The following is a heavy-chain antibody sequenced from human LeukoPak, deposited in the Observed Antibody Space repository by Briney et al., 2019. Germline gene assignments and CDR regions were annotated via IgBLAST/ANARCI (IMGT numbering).Heavy chain of an antibody. CDR2: ISSSSSYI. J-gene: IGHJ4*02. Sequence: PGGSLRLSCAASGFTFSSDAMSWVRQAPGKGLEWVSSISSSSSYIYYADSVKGRFTISRDNAKNSLYLQMNSLRAEDTAVYYCAKFIAAPFYFDYWGQGTLVTVSS. V-gene: IGHV3-21*01. CDR1: GFTFSSDA. D-gene: IGHD6-13*01. CDR3: AKFIAAPFYFDY.